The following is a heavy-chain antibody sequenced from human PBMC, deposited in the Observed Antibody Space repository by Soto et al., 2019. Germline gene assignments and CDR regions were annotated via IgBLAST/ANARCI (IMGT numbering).Heavy chain of an antibody. CDR3: ARDRPPDY. CDR2: INPNTGGT. Sequence: QVQLVQSGAEVKKPGASVKVSCQASGYSFTAYYVHWVRQAPGQGLEWMGWINPNTGGTTYAQKFQGRVTMTRDRSISTAYMELSSLRSDDTALYYCARDRPPDYWGQGTLVTVSS. CDR1: GYSFTAYY. V-gene: IGHV1-2*02. J-gene: IGHJ4*02.